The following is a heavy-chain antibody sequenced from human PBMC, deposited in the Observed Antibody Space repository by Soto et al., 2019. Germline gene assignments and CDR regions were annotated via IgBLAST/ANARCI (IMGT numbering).Heavy chain of an antibody. D-gene: IGHD3-3*01. CDR2: IIPIFGTA. V-gene: IGHV1-69*13. CDR1: GGTLSSYA. J-gene: IGHJ4*02. Sequence: SVKVSCKASGGTLSSYAISWVRQAPGQGLEWMGGIIPIFGTANYAQKFQGRVTITADESTSTAYMELSSLGSEDTAVYYCARGSRFFGVVTYYFDYWGQGTLVTVSS. CDR3: ARGSRFFGVVTYYFDY.